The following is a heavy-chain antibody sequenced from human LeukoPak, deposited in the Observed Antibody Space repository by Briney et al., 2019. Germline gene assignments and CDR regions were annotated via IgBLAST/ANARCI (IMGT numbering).Heavy chain of an antibody. Sequence: GGSLRLSCAASGFTFSSYSMNWVRQAPGKGLEWVSYISSSSSTIYYADSVKGRFTISRDNAKNSLHLQMNSLRAEDTAVYYCARVFRAYSSSGDTIYYFDYWGQGTLVTVSS. CDR3: ARVFRAYSSSGDTIYYFDY. D-gene: IGHD6-6*01. CDR2: ISSSSSTI. V-gene: IGHV3-48*01. J-gene: IGHJ4*02. CDR1: GFTFSSYS.